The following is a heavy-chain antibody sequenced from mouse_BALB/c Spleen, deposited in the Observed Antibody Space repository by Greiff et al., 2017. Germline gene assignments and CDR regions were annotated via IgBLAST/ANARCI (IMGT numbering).Heavy chain of an antibody. Sequence: QVQLQQSGAELVKPGASVKLSCKASGYTFTSYYMYWVKQRPGQGLEWIGEINPSNGGTNFNEKFKSKATLTVDKSSSTAYMQLSSLTSEDSAVYYCTRGEVRRYWYFDVWGAGTTVTVSS. V-gene: IGHV1S81*02. J-gene: IGHJ1*01. CDR1: GYTFTSYY. D-gene: IGHD2-14*01. CDR3: TRGEVRRYWYFDV. CDR2: INPSNGGT.